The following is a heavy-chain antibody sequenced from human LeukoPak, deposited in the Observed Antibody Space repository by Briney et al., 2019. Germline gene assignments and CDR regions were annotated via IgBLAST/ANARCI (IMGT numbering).Heavy chain of an antibody. CDR2: ISGDGDST. CDR1: GFTFTSYA. J-gene: IGHJ4*02. D-gene: IGHD2/OR15-2a*01. CDR3: ARDEYKADAY. V-gene: IGHV3-23*01. Sequence: GSLRLSCAASGFTFTSYALDWVRQAPGKGLEWISVISGDGDSTHYADSVKGRFTIPRDNSKNTLYLQMNSLRAEDTAVYYCARDEYKADAYWGQGTLVTVSS.